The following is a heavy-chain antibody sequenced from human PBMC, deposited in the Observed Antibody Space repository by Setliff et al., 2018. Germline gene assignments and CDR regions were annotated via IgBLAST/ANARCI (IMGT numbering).Heavy chain of an antibody. CDR3: ARGLPFLDWFLAYFDY. CDR2: ISSDGSHK. J-gene: IGHJ4*02. CDR1: GLTFSSYT. V-gene: IGHV3-30*04. Sequence: PGGSLRLSCGVFGLTFSSYTMHWVREAPGKGLEWVALISSDGSHKYYTDSVKGRFTISRYNSKNTLFLQITSLRPEDTAVYYCARGLPFLDWFLAYFDYWGQGTLVTVSS. D-gene: IGHD3-3*01.